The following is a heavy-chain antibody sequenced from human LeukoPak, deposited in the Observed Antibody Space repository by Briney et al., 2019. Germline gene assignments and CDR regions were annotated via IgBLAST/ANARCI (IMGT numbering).Heavy chain of an antibody. CDR3: SSNGYYYDSSGYYKVDY. D-gene: IGHD3-22*01. Sequence: GGSLRLSCAASGFSFSNAWMNWVRQAPGKGLEWVGRIKSKTDGGTTDYAAPVKGRFTISRDDSKNTLYLQMNSLKTEDTAVYYCSSNGYYYDSSGYYKVDYWGQGTLVTVSS. V-gene: IGHV3-15*07. J-gene: IGHJ4*02. CDR1: GFSFSNAW. CDR2: IKSKTDGGTT.